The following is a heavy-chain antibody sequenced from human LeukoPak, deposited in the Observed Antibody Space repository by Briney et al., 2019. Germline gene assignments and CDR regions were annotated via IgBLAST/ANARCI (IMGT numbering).Heavy chain of an antibody. CDR2: ITSTSAYI. CDR3: ARVAGGSYHFDY. J-gene: IGHJ4*02. CDR1: GFAFSTYS. Sequence: GSLRLSCAASGFAFSTYSMNWVRQAPGKGLEWVSSITSTSAYIYYADSVKGRFTISRDNAKNSLYLQMNSLRAEVMAVYYCARVAGGSYHFDYWGQGALVTVSS. D-gene: IGHD1-26*01. V-gene: IGHV3-21*01.